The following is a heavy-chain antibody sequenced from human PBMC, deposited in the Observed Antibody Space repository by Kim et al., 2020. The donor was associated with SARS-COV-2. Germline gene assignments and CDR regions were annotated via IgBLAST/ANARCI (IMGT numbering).Heavy chain of an antibody. CDR3: SRGGAATVASFWYFD. Sequence: SQTLSLTCRVSGGSLRSGVYAWSWIRPEPGKGQEWIGYIYYSGKSHHNPALSRRVTLSIERSKNQSTLQLRSLTAADTAVDFCSRGGAATVASFWYFD. CDR2: IYYSGKS. V-gene: IGHV4-30-2*01. J-gene: IGHJ2*01. D-gene: IGHD4-17*01. CDR1: GGSLRSGVYA.